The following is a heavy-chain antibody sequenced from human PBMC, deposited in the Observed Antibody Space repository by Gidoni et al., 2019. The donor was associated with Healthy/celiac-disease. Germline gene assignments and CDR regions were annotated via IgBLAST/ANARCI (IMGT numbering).Heavy chain of an antibody. CDR2: INHCGST. V-gene: IGHV4-34*01. CDR1: GGSFSGYY. Sequence: QVQLPQRGAGLLKPSETLSLTCAVPGGSFSGYYWSGSGQPPGKGLEWIGAINHCGSTNYNPSLKSRVTISVDTSMNPFSLKRSSVTAAYSAVYYCARITYYYDSSGYYYAFDVWGQGTMVTVSS. D-gene: IGHD3-22*01. CDR3: ARITYYYDSSGYYYAFDV. J-gene: IGHJ3*01.